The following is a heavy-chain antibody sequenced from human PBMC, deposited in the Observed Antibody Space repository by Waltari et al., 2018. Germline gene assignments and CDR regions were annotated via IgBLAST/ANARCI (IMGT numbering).Heavy chain of an antibody. CDR1: GYTFTGYY. CDR2: INPNSGGT. D-gene: IGHD3-3*01. CDR3: ARSSYYDFWSGYPHYYYYGMDV. J-gene: IGHJ6*02. V-gene: IGHV1-2*02. Sequence: QVQLVQSGAEVKKPGASVKVSCKASGYTFTGYYMHWVRQAPGQGLEWMGWINPNSGGTNYAQKFPGRVTMTRDTSISTAYMELSRLRSDDTAVYYCARSSYYDFWSGYPHYYYYGMDVWGQGTTVTVSS.